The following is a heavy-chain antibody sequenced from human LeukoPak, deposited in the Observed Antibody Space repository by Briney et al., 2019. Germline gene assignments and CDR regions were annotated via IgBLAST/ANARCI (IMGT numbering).Heavy chain of an antibody. CDR1: GYTFTSYY. J-gene: IGHJ4*02. CDR2: INPSGGSS. CDR3: ARVIKYYYESSAYGADY. V-gene: IGHV1-46*01. D-gene: IGHD3-22*01. Sequence: ASVKVSCKASGYTFTSYYMHWMRQAPGQGLEWLGIINPSGGSSSYTQKFQGRVTMTRDTSTSTAYMELSSLRSEDTAVYYCARVIKYYYESSAYGADYWGQGTLVTVSS.